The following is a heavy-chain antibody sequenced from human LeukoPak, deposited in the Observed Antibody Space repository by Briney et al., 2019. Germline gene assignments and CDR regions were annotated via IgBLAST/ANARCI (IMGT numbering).Heavy chain of an antibody. CDR1: GGSFSRYV. Sequence: SVKVSCKASGGSFSRYVISWVRQAPGLGLECLGVIMPIIGTTNYVQKFQGRVTITLDESTSTASMELSSLRSEDTAIYFCARVSTGSLDYWGQGTLVTVSP. D-gene: IGHD1-1*01. V-gene: IGHV1-69*13. J-gene: IGHJ4*02. CDR3: ARVSTGSLDY. CDR2: IMPIIGTT.